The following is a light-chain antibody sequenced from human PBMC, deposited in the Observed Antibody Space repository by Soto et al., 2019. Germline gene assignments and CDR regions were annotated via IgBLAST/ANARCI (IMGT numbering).Light chain of an antibody. CDR2: EVN. Sequence: QSALTQPPSASGSPGQSVTISCTGTSSDVGGYNYVSWYQQHPGKAPKLMIYEVNKRPSGVPDRFSGSKSGNTASLTVSGLQAEDEADYYCSSYAGSNNVGGYVFGTGTKVTVL. CDR3: SSYAGSNNVGGYV. V-gene: IGLV2-8*01. J-gene: IGLJ1*01. CDR1: SSDVGGYNY.